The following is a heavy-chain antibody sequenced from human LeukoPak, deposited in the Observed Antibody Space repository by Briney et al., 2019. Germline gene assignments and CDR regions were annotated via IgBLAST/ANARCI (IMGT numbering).Heavy chain of an antibody. D-gene: IGHD3-16*01. CDR3: HQSSDGVDY. V-gene: IGHV3-53*01. J-gene: IGHJ4*02. Sequence: GGSLTLSCAASGFTVSSNYMSWVRQVPGKELEWVSVIYSGSSTYYADSVKGRFTISRDNSKNTLYLQMNSLRAEDTAVYYCHQSSDGVDYWGQGTLVTVSS. CDR1: GFTVSSNY. CDR2: IYSGSST.